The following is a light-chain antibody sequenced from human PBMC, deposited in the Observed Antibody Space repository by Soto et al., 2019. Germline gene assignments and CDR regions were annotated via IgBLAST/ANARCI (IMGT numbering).Light chain of an antibody. CDR1: QSISSW. J-gene: IGKJ5*01. V-gene: IGKV1-5*01. Sequence: DIQMTQSPSTLSASVGDRVTITCRASQSISSWLAWYQQKPGKAPKLLIYDASSLESGVPSRFSGSGSRTDFTLTIAHLQSEDFATYYCQHYLNYPITFGQGTRLEIK. CDR2: DAS. CDR3: QHYLNYPIT.